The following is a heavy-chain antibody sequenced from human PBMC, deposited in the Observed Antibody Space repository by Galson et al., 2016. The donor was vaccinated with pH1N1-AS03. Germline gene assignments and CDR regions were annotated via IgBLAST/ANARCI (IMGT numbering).Heavy chain of an antibody. CDR3: VWTIAAANLPQSYGFDV. CDR1: GFSLSASW. CDR2: ICHDGSNT. D-gene: IGHD6-13*01. Sequence: SLRIACAASGFSLSASWMSWVRQAPGKGLEWVGSICHDGSNTFYADSVKGRFTITRDNSKNTMYLEMKGLRVEDTAVYYCVWTIAAANLPQSYGFDVWGQGTTVTVSS. J-gene: IGHJ3*01. V-gene: IGHV3-30*03.